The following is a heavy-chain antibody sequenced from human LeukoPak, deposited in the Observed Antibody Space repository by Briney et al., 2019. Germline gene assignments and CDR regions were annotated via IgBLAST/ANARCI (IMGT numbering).Heavy chain of an antibody. V-gene: IGHV4-4*02. CDR1: GGSISSSNW. CDR3: ARALTYYYDDRNFDY. Sequence: SETLSLTCAVSGGSISSSNWWSWVRQPPGKGLEWIGEIYHSGSANYNPSLKSRVTISVDKSKNQFSLKLSSVTAADTAVYYCARALTYYYDDRNFDYWGQGTLVTVSS. J-gene: IGHJ4*02. D-gene: IGHD3-22*01. CDR2: IYHSGSA.